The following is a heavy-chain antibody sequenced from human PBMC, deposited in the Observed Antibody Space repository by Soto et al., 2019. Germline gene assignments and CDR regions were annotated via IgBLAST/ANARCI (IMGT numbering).Heavy chain of an antibody. CDR1: GGSISSSSYY. D-gene: IGHD1-26*01. J-gene: IGHJ5*02. Sequence: PSETLSLTCTVSGGSISSSSYYWGWIRQPPGKGLEWIGSIYYSGSTYYNPSLKSRVTISVDTSRNQFSLKLSSVTAADTAVYYCARPVGGTQTFNWFDPWGQGTLVTVSS. V-gene: IGHV4-39*01. CDR2: IYYSGST. CDR3: ARPVGGTQTFNWFDP.